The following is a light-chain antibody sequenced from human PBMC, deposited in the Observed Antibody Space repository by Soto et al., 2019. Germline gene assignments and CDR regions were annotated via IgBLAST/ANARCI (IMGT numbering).Light chain of an antibody. V-gene: IGKV4-1*01. J-gene: IGKJ1*01. CDR3: HQHYSTPWT. CDR2: WAS. CDR1: QDIGNY. Sequence: DIQMTQSPSSLSASVGDRVTITCQASQDIGNYLNWYQKKPGQPPKLLISWASTRESGVPDRFSGSGSGTDFTLTISSLQAEDVAVYYCHQHYSTPWTFGQGTKVDIK.